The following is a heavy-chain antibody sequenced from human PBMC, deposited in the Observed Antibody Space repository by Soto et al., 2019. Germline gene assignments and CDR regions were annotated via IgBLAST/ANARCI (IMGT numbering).Heavy chain of an antibody. Sequence: SETLSLTCTVSGGSISSYYWSWIRQPPGKGLEWIGYIYYSGSTNYNPSLKSRVTISVDTSKNQFSLKLSSVTAADTAVYYCARDQGAFDIWGQGTMVTVSS. V-gene: IGHV4-59*01. CDR1: GGSISSYY. CDR2: IYYSGST. CDR3: ARDQGAFDI. J-gene: IGHJ3*02.